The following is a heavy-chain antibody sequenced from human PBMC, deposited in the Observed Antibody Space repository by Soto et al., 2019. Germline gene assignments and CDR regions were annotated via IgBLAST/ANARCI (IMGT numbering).Heavy chain of an antibody. CDR2: IGSNGGST. CDR3: VKDHEISYDFWSGYFDY. CDR1: GFTFSSYA. V-gene: IGHV3-64D*06. J-gene: IGHJ4*02. D-gene: IGHD3-3*01. Sequence: GGSLRLSCSASGFTFSSYAMHWVRQAPGKGLEYVSAIGSNGGSTYYADSVKGRFTISRDNSKNTLYLQMSSLRAEDTAVYYCVKDHEISYDFWSGYFDYWGQGTLVTVSS.